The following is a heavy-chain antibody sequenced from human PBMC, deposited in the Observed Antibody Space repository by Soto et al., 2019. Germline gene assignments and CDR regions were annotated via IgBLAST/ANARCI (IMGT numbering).Heavy chain of an antibody. Sequence: QVQLVQSGAEVTKPESSVKVSCKTSGGTFVRHVISWVRQAPGQGPEWMGKINPLSGIPNYAQKFQDRVTFTADTDSSTAYIELSSLRSDDTAVYYCAAPACAATWCSPSHNLDHWGQGTLVTVSS. CDR2: INPLSGIP. D-gene: IGHD2-2*01. CDR1: GGTFVRHV. J-gene: IGHJ4*02. V-gene: IGHV1-69*09. CDR3: AAPACAATWCSPSHNLDH.